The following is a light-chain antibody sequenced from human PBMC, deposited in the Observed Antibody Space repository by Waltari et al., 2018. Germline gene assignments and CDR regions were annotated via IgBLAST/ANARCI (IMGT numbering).Light chain of an antibody. CDR2: EVT. J-gene: IGLJ3*02. CDR1: TSDVGGFNY. Sequence: QSTLTQPHSASGPPGQSFTIPCPGPTSDVGGFNYFSGYQQNPGKVPKLMIYEVTKRPSGVPDRFSGSKSGNTASLTVSGLQTEDEADYYCSSYAGGSWVFGGGTKLTVL. CDR3: SSYAGGSWV. V-gene: IGLV2-8*01.